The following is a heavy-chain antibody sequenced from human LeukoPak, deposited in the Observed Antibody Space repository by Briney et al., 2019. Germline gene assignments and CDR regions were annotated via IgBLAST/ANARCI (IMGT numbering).Heavy chain of an antibody. V-gene: IGHV1-46*01. CDR1: GYTFTSNY. D-gene: IGHD5-18*01. Sequence: ASVKLSCKASGYTFTSNYMHWVRQAPGQGLEWMGVIHPSGTSANYAQKFQGRVTMTKDTSASTVYIELSSLRSEDTAVYYCARMDMDPAMVTNYLDHWGQGTLVTVSS. CDR3: ARMDMDPAMVTNYLDH. J-gene: IGHJ4*02. CDR2: IHPSGTSA.